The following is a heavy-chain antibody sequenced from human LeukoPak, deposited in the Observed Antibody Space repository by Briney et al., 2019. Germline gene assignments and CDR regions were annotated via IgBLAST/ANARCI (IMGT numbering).Heavy chain of an antibody. V-gene: IGHV1-2*02. Sequence: GASMKVSCKASGYTFSGYYMHWVRQAPGQGLEWMGWINPNSGGTNYSQKFQGRVTMTRDTSISTAYMELSSLRSDDTAVYYCARAEAIDYWGQGTLVTVSS. J-gene: IGHJ4*02. CDR3: ARAEAIDY. CDR2: INPNSGGT. CDR1: GYTFSGYY. D-gene: IGHD5-12*01.